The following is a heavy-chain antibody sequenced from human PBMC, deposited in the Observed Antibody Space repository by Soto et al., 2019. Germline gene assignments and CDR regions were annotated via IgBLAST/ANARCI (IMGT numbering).Heavy chain of an antibody. CDR2: LSPTTGGT. CDR1: GNTLTSFY. D-gene: IGHD3-9*01. V-gene: IGHV1-2*02. J-gene: IGHJ4*03. CDR3: ARPPGYVTDWYYIHS. Sequence: ASVKVSCKTSGNTLTSFYIHWVRQAPGQGLEWVGRLSPTTGGTNYAQHFQGRVTVTWDMSTFAAYMELSSLIYEDTAVYYCARPPGYVTDWYYIHSCGQAMQVTLS.